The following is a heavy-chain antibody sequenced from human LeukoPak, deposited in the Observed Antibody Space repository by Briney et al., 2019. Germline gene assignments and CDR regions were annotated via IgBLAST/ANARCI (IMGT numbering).Heavy chain of an antibody. CDR3: AREGRYFDWLFLDY. V-gene: IGHV4-39*07. J-gene: IGHJ4*02. CDR2: IFYSGST. D-gene: IGHD3-9*01. Sequence: SETLSLTCTVSGDSITTTNYYWGWIRQPPGKGLEWIGNIFYSGSTYYSPSLKSRVTISLDTSRNQFSLQLNSVTPEDTAVYYCAREGRYFDWLFLDYWGQGTLVTVSS. CDR1: GDSITTTNYY.